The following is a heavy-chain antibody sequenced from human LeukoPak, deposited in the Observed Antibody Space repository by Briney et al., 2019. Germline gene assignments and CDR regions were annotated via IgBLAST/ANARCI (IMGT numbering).Heavy chain of an antibody. CDR3: TRGYGIDY. CDR2: IRSKASGGTT. J-gene: IGHJ4*02. Sequence: QPGGSLRLSCTASGFTFGEYARSWVRQAPGKGLEWVGFIRSKASGGTTEYAASVKGRFTISRDDSKSIAYLQMNSLITEDTAVYYCTRGYGIDYWGQGTLVTVSS. D-gene: IGHD4-17*01. V-gene: IGHV3-49*04. CDR1: GFTFGEYA.